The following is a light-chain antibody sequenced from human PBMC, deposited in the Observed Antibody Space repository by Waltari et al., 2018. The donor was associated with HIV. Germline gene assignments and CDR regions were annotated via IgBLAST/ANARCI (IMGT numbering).Light chain of an antibody. V-gene: IGKV1-39*01. CDR3: QQSYSYPRT. J-gene: IGKJ3*01. Sequence: DIQMTQPPSSPSASVGDTVTITCRASQTIDNYLNWYQQKPGKAPKVLIYAASSLQSGVPSRFSASGTGTVFTLTINTLQPEDVATYYCQQSYSYPRTFGPGTKVDVK. CDR2: AAS. CDR1: QTIDNY.